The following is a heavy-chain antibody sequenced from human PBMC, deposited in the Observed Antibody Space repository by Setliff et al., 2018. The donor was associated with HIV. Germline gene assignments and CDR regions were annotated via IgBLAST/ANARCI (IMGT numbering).Heavy chain of an antibody. D-gene: IGHD5-18*01. Sequence: GASVKVSCKASGGTFSSYAISWVRQAPGQRFEWMGWINAGTGNTKYSQKFQDRVTISRDIHANTAYMELSSLRSEDTAIYYCARSLRGYSYGSPDYWGPGTLVTVSS. V-gene: IGHV1-3*01. CDR1: GGTFSSYA. J-gene: IGHJ4*02. CDR3: ARSLRGYSYGSPDY. CDR2: INAGTGNT.